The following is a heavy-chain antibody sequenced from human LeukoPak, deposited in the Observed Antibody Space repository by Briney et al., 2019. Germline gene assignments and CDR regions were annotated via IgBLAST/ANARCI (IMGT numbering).Heavy chain of an antibody. J-gene: IGHJ5*02. CDR3: ARGPPGGQFDP. V-gene: IGHV4-59*01. CDR1: GGSIISYY. Sequence: SETLSLTCTVSGGSIISYYWSWIRQPPGKGLEWIGYIYYCGSTNYNPSLKSRVTISVDTSKNQFSLKLSSVTAADTAVYYCARGPPGGQFDPWGQGTLVTVSS. D-gene: IGHD3-10*01. CDR2: IYYCGST.